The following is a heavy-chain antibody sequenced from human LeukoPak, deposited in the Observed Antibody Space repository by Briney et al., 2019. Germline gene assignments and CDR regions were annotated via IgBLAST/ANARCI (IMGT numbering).Heavy chain of an antibody. Sequence: GGSLRLSCAASGFTFSSYSMNWVRQAPGKGLEWVSSISSSSSYIYYADSVKGRFTISRDNAKNSLYLQTNSLRAEDTAVYYCARDLIVGATTFGYWGQGTLVTVSS. CDR1: GFTFSSYS. J-gene: IGHJ4*02. CDR3: ARDLIVGATTFGY. CDR2: ISSSSSYI. D-gene: IGHD1-26*01. V-gene: IGHV3-21*01.